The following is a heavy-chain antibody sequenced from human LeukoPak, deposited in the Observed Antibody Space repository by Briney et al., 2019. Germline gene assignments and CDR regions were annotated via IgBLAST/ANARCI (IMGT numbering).Heavy chain of an antibody. CDR2: INHSGST. J-gene: IGHJ2*01. V-gene: IGHV4-31*03. Sequence: PSETLSLTCTVSGGSISSGASDWGWLRQHPKRGLEWVGYINHSGSTYYNPSLGSRVTMSVDTSKNQFSLKLSSVTAADSAEYYCARAARQGFTMIVVPFFYFDLWGRGTLVTVSS. CDR1: GGSISSGASD. D-gene: IGHD3-22*01. CDR3: ARAARQGFTMIVVPFFYFDL.